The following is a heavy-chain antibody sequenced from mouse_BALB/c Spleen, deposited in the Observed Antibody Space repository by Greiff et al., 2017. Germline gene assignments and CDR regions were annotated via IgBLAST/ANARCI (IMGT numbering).Heavy chain of an antibody. CDR1: GFSLTSYG. D-gene: IGHD2-12*01. CDR2: IWSGGST. J-gene: IGHJ4*01. CDR3: AREGELRRRYAMDY. V-gene: IGHV2-2*02. Sequence: QVQLKESGPGLVQPSQSLSITCTVSGFSLTSYGVHWVRQSPGKGLEWLGVIWSGGSTDYNAAFISRLSISKDNSKSQVFFKMNSLQANDTAIYYCAREGELRRRYAMDYWGQGTSVTVSS.